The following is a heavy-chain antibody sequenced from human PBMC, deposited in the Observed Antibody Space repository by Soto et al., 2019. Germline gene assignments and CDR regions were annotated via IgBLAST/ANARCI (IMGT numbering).Heavy chain of an antibody. V-gene: IGHV3-64*01. CDR2: ISSNGGST. CDR1: GFTFSGYA. CDR3: ARSLLAYYDFWSGQLDY. D-gene: IGHD3-3*01. Sequence: PGGSLRLSCAASGFTFSGYAMHWVRQAPGKGLEYVSAISSNGGSTYYANSVKGRFTISRDNSKNTLYLQMGSLRAEDMAVYYCARSLLAYYDFWSGQLDYWGQGALVTVSS. J-gene: IGHJ4*02.